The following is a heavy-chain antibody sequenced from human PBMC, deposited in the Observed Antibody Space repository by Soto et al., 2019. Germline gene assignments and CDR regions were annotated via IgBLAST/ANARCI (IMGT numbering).Heavy chain of an antibody. Sequence: SETLSLTCSVSGGSVSTGSYYWSWIRQPPGKGPEWIGYIYDSGYVKYNPSLKSRVTISVDASKNQFSLNLSSVTAADTAVYYCARVSFGIDVWGQGTTVTVSS. D-gene: IGHD3-10*01. V-gene: IGHV4-61*01. CDR1: GGSVSTGSYY. J-gene: IGHJ6*02. CDR3: ARVSFGIDV. CDR2: IYDSGYV.